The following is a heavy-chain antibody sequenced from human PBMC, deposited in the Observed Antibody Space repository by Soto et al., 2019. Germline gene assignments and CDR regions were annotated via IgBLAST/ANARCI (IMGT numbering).Heavy chain of an antibody. CDR2: INPNSGGT. Sequence: AASVKVSCKASGYTFTGYYMHWVRQAPGQGLEWMGWINPNSGGTNYAQKFQGRVTMTRDTSISTAYMELSRLRSDDTAVYYCASIYDSSGNIFDYWGQGTLVTVSS. V-gene: IGHV1-2*02. D-gene: IGHD3-22*01. J-gene: IGHJ4*02. CDR1: GYTFTGYY. CDR3: ASIYDSSGNIFDY.